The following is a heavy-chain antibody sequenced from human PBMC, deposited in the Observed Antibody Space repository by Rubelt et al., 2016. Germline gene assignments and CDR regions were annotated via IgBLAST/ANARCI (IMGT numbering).Heavy chain of an antibody. Sequence: PGRSLRLSCAASGFTFSSYGLHWVRQAPGKGLEWVSLVDSGGTTYYADSVKGRFIISRDTSLYLQMNSLRVEDTGTYYCARAWGMRSGWFDYWGQGTLVTVSS. D-gene: IGHD2-8*01. CDR3: ARAWGMRSGWFDY. CDR2: VDSGGTT. J-gene: IGHJ4*02. CDR1: GFTFSSYG. V-gene: IGHV3-NL1*01.